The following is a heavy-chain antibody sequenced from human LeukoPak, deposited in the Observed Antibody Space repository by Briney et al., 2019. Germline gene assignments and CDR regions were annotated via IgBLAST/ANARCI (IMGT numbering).Heavy chain of an antibody. Sequence: GGSLRLSCAASGSTFNNYGIHWVRQAPGLGLEWVSFIQFDGSTMLYSDSVKGRLTISRDNSKNKVFLQMNSLRAEDTAVYYCARDLDPTGIAAAGGDYWGQGTLVTVSS. CDR3: ARDLDPTGIAAAGGDY. J-gene: IGHJ4*02. V-gene: IGHV3-30*02. CDR2: IQFDGSTM. CDR1: GSTFNNYG. D-gene: IGHD6-13*01.